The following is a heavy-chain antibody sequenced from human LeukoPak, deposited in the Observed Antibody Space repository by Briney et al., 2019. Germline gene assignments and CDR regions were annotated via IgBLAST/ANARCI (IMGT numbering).Heavy chain of an antibody. CDR3: ARDRGYDSALDY. J-gene: IGHJ4*02. V-gene: IGHV1-2*02. D-gene: IGHD5-12*01. Sequence: GASVKVSCKASGYTFTGYYMHWVRQAPGQGLERMGWINPNSGGTNYAQKFQGRVTMTRDTSISTAYMELSRLRSDDTAVYYCARDRGYDSALDYWGQGTLVTVSS. CDR1: GYTFTGYY. CDR2: INPNSGGT.